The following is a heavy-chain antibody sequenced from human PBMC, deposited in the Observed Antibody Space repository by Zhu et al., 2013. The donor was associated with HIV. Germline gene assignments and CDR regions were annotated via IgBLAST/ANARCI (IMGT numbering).Heavy chain of an antibody. CDR3: ARSGRYSYVGNY. Sequence: QVQLQESGPGLVKPSETLSLTCNVSGASISSSSHYWGWIRQPPGKGLEWIANVFYSGSPYYNPSLKSRVAISIDTPKNQFSLKLTSLTAADTAVYYCARSGRYSYVGNYWGQGTLVTVSS. CDR2: VFYSGSP. J-gene: IGHJ4*02. D-gene: IGHD5-18*01. V-gene: IGHV4-39*07. CDR1: GASISSSSHY.